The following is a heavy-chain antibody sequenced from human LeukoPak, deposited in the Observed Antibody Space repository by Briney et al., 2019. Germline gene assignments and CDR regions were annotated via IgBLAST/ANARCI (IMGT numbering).Heavy chain of an antibody. J-gene: IGHJ4*02. CDR1: GYSFTSYA. CDR2: INTKTGNP. Sequence: ASVKVSCKASGYSFTSYAMNWVRQAPGQGLEWMGWINTKTGNPTYAQGFTGRFVFSLDASVSTAYLQISSLKAGDTAVYYSAREVRAFDYWGQGTLVTVSS. V-gene: IGHV7-4-1*02. CDR3: AREVRAFDY. D-gene: IGHD4-11*01.